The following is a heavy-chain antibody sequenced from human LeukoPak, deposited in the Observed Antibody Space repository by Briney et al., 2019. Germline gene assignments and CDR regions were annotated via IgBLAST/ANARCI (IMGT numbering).Heavy chain of an antibody. CDR1: GGSISSGGYY. CDR2: IYYSGST. D-gene: IGHD3-22*01. CDR3: ARARGSGSSGYYDSSVLFDP. V-gene: IGHV4-31*03. J-gene: IGHJ5*02. Sequence: SENLSLTCTVSGGSISSGGYYWSWIRQHPGKGLEWIGYIYYSGSTYYNPSLRSRVTISVDTSKNQFSLNLSSVTAADTAVYYCARARGSGSSGYYDSSVLFDPWGQGTLVTVSS.